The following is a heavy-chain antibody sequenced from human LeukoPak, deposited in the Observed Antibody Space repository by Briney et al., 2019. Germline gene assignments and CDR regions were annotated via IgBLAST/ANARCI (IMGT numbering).Heavy chain of an antibody. CDR2: VTGPGDTT. V-gene: IGHV3-23*01. J-gene: IGHJ5*02. D-gene: IGHD3-16*01. CDR1: GFTFDDYG. Sequence: GGSLRLSCAASGFTFDDYGMSWVRQAPGKGLEWVSAVTGPGDTTYYADSVKGRFFMSREDSKTTVYLQMNSLRAEDTAIYYCARGAEIDLWGQGTLVTVSS. CDR3: ARGAEIDL.